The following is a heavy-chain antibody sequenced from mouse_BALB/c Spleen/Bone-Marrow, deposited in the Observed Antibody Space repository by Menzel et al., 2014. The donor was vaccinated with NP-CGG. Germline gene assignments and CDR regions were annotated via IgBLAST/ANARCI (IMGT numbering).Heavy chain of an antibody. Sequence: DVHLEESGGGLVKSGGSLKLSCAASGFNSNSYGLSWVRQTPVKRLVWFATISGGGSYTFYSDVVKERFTISRNNAKNNLYLQLSCLRSEDTALYYCARHGYYDQTEVSFVYWGQGTLVTVSA. CDR2: ISGGGSYT. CDR3: ARHGYYDQTEVSFVY. D-gene: IGHD2-4*01. J-gene: IGHJ3*01. V-gene: IGHV5-9-2*01. CDR1: GFNSNSYG.